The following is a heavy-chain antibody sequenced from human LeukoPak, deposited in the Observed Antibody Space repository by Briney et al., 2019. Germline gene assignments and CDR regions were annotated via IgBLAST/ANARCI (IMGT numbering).Heavy chain of an antibody. Sequence: SETLSLTCTVSGGSISSRSDYWGWIRQTPGKGLEGIGNLDSSGSTYYNPSLKSRVTISVGTSKNQFSLNLRSVTAADTAIYFCSRSHDYGGLYFYYYMDVWGKGTTVTVSS. D-gene: IGHD4-23*01. CDR2: LDSSGST. V-gene: IGHV4-39*01. CDR3: SRSHDYGGLYFYYYMDV. J-gene: IGHJ6*03. CDR1: GGSISSRSDY.